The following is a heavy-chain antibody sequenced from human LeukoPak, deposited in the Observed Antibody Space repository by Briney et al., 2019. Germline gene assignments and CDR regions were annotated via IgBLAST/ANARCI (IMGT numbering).Heavy chain of an antibody. J-gene: IGHJ4*02. CDR3: ARGGYSGFDPFDY. CDR2: INPISGVT. Sequence: GASVTVSCKASGYTLTGYYMHWVRQAPGQGLEWMGWINPISGVTNFAQNFLGRVSMSRDTSIRTAYLDMYSLTFDDTAVFYCARGGYSGFDPFDYWGQGTLVTVFS. CDR1: GYTLTGYY. D-gene: IGHD5-12*01. V-gene: IGHV1-2*02.